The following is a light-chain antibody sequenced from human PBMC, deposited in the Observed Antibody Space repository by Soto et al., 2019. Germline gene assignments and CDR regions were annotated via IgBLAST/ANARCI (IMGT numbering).Light chain of an antibody. V-gene: IGKV1-9*01. CDR3: QQLSRYPLT. CDR2: SAS. J-gene: IGKJ4*01. CDR1: QALSNY. Sequence: DIQLTQSPSFLSASVGDTVTITCRASQALSNYVAWYQQRPGKPPDLLIYSASTLQSGVPSRFGGSGSETEFSLTIRALQPEDFATYYCQQLSRYPLTFGGGTKVDIK.